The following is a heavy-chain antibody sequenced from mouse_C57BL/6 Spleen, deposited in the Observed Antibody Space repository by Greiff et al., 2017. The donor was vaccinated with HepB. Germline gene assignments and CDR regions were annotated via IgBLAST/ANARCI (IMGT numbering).Heavy chain of an antibody. CDR1: GYTFTSYW. J-gene: IGHJ3*01. V-gene: IGHV1-72*01. CDR2: IDPNSGGT. Sequence: VQLQQSGAELVKPGASVKLSCKASGYTFTSYWMHWVKQRPGRGLEWIGRIDPNSGGTKYNEKFKSKATLTVDKPSSTAYMQLSSLTSEDSAVYYCAREDYDGYYEIAYWGQGTLVTVSA. CDR3: AREDYDGYYEIAY. D-gene: IGHD2-3*01.